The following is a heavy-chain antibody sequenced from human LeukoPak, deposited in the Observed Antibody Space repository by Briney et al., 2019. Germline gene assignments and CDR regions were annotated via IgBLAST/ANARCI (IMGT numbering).Heavy chain of an antibody. CDR1: GGSISSGGYY. J-gene: IGHJ4*02. Sequence: QTLSLTCTVSGGSISSGGYYWSWIRQPPGKGLEWIARIDWDDDKYYSTSLKTRLTISKDTSKNQVVLTMTNMDPVDTATYYCAREYYDSSGYYEVAIDYWGQGTLVTVSS. CDR2: IDWDDDK. CDR3: AREYYDSSGYYEVAIDY. V-gene: IGHV2-70*10. D-gene: IGHD3-22*01.